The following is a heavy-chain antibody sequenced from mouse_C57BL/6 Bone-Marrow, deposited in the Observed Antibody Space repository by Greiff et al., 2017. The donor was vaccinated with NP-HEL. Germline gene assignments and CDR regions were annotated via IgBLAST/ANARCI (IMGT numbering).Heavy chain of an antibody. D-gene: IGHD1-1*01. V-gene: IGHV7-1*01. Sequence: EVKLVESGGGLVQSGRSLRLSCATSGFTFSDFYMEWVRQAPGKGLEWIAASRNKANDYTTEYSPSVKGRFIVSRDTSQSILYLQMNALRAEDTAIYYCARDAKHYGSSPYWYFDVWGTGTTVTVSS. CDR3: ARDAKHYGSSPYWYFDV. J-gene: IGHJ1*03. CDR2: SRNKANDYTT. CDR1: GFTFSDFY.